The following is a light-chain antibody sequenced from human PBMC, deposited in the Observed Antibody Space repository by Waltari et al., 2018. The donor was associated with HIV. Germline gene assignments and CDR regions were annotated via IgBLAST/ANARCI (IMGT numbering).Light chain of an antibody. Sequence: QSALTQPPSASGSPGQSVTISCTGTSSAVGGYKPVSWYQQHPGKAPQVMIYEVSKRPAGVPDRFSGSKSGNTASLTVSGLQAEDEADYYCSSYAGSNNVVFGGGTKLTVL. CDR3: SSYAGSNNVV. J-gene: IGLJ2*01. CDR2: EVS. CDR1: SSAVGGYKP. V-gene: IGLV2-8*01.